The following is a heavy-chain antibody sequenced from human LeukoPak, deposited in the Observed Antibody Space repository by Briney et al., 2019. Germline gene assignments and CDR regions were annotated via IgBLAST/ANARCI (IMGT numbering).Heavy chain of an antibody. V-gene: IGHV3-7*01. Sequence: GGSLRLSCAVSGFTFSTYWMNWVRQAPGKGPEWVANIKPDGSEKFYVDSVKGRFTISRDNAKNSLYLQMNSLRAEDTAVYYCARADEYSSSFDYWGQGTLVTVSS. CDR2: IKPDGSEK. J-gene: IGHJ4*02. D-gene: IGHD6-6*01. CDR1: GFTFSTYW. CDR3: ARADEYSSSFDY.